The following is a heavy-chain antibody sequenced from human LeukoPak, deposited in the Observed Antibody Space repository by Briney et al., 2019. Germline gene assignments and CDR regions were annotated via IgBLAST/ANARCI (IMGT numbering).Heavy chain of an antibody. V-gene: IGHV3-30*18. CDR3: AKDAYDFWSGYLYYYYGMDV. D-gene: IGHD3-3*01. CDR1: GVTFSSYG. Sequence: GSLRLSCAASGVTFSSYGMHWVRQAPGKGLEWVAVISYDGSNKYYADSVKGRFTISRDNSKNTLYLQMNSLRAEDTAVYYCAKDAYDFWSGYLYYYYGMDVWGQGTTVTVSS. CDR2: ISYDGSNK. J-gene: IGHJ6*02.